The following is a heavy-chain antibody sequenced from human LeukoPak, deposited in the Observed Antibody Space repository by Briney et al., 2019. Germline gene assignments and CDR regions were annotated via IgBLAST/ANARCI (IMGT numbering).Heavy chain of an antibody. CDR3: ARDPGLWFGELRDAFDI. V-gene: IGHV1-18*01. CDR1: GYTFTSYG. Sequence: ASVKVSCNASGYTFTSYGISWVRQAPGQGLEWMGWISAYNGNTNYAQKLQGRVTMTTDTSTSTAYMELRSLRSDDTAVYYCARDPGLWFGELRDAFDIWGQGTMVTISS. J-gene: IGHJ3*02. D-gene: IGHD3-10*01. CDR2: ISAYNGNT.